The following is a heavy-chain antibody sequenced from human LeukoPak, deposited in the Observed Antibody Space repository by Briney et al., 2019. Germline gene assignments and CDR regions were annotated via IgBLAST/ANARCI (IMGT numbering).Heavy chain of an antibody. CDR2: IYYTGTT. CDR1: GDSISSYY. Sequence: SETLSLTCTVSGDSISSYYWSWVRQPAGKGLEWIGFIYYTGTTSYNPSLMSRITISVDTSKNQFSLELTSVTAADTAVYYCARGPSSYDYDFWGQGTLVTVSS. V-gene: IGHV4-59*06. D-gene: IGHD5-18*01. J-gene: IGHJ4*02. CDR3: ARGPSSYDYDF.